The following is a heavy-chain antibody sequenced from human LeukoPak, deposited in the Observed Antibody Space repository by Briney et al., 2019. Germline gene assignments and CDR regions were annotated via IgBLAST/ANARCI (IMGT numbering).Heavy chain of an antibody. V-gene: IGHV1-2*02. CDR2: VNPNSGGT. J-gene: IGHJ4*02. CDR3: ARERQSITMVRGVIGY. D-gene: IGHD3-10*01. CDR1: GYTFTGYY. Sequence: GASVKVSCKASGYTFTGYYMHWVRQAPGQGLEWMGWVNPNSGGTNYAQKFQGRVTMTRDTSISTAYMELSRLRSDDTAVYYCARERQSITMVRGVIGYCGQGTLVTVSS.